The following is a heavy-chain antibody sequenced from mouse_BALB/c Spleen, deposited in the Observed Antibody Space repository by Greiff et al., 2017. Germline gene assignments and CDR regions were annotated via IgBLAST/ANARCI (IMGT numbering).Heavy chain of an antibody. CDR3: ARSDIGYRYDGYWHFDV. CDR1: GYTFTSYW. J-gene: IGHJ1*01. D-gene: IGHD2-14*01. CDR2: INPSTGYT. Sequence: QVQLQQSGAELAKPGASVKMSCKASGYTFTSYWMHWVKQRPGQGLEWIGYINPSTGYTEYNQKFKDKATLTADKSSSTAYMQLSSLTSEDSAVYYCARSDIGYRYDGYWHFDVWGAGTTVTVSS. V-gene: IGHV1-7*01.